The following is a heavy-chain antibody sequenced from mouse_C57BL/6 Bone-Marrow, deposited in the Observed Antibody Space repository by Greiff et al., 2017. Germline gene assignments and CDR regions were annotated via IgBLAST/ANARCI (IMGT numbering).Heavy chain of an antibody. V-gene: IGHV5-4*01. CDR2: ISDGGSYT. Sequence: DVKLVESGGGLVKPGGSLKLSCAASGFTFSSYAMSWVRQTPEKRLEWVATISDGGSYTYYPDNVKGRFTISRDNAKNNLYLQMSHMKSEDTAMYYCARDSYGSSLCFAYWGQGTLVTVSA. CDR3: ARDSYGSSLCFAY. D-gene: IGHD1-1*01. J-gene: IGHJ3*01. CDR1: GFTFSSYA.